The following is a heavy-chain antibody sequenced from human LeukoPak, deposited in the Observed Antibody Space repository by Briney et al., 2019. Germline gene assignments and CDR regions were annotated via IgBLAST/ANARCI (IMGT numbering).Heavy chain of an antibody. CDR2: IIPIFSTA. D-gene: IGHD3-22*01. Sequence: SVKVSCKASGGTFSSYAISWVRQAPGQGLEWMGGIIPIFSTANYAQKFQGRVTITADESTSTAYMELSSLRSEDTAVYYCARVPSGEYYDSSGYYQHDYWGQGTLVTVSS. V-gene: IGHV1-69*13. CDR3: ARVPSGEYYDSSGYYQHDY. J-gene: IGHJ4*02. CDR1: GGTFSSYA.